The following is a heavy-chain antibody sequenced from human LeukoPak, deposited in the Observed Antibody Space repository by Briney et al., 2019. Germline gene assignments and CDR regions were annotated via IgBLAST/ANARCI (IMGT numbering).Heavy chain of an antibody. Sequence: ASVKVSCKASGYTFTSYGISWVRQAPGQGLEWMGWISAYNGNTNYAQKLQGRVTMTTDTSTSTAYMALRSLRSDDTAVYYCARDVGPYQLLPLDAFDIWGQGTMVTVSS. D-gene: IGHD2-2*01. J-gene: IGHJ3*02. CDR1: GYTFTSYG. CDR2: ISAYNGNT. CDR3: ARDVGPYQLLPLDAFDI. V-gene: IGHV1-18*01.